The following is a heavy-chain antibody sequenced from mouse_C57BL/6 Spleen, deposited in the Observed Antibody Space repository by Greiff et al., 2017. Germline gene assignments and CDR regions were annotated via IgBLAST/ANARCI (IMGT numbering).Heavy chain of an antibody. CDR3: ARGPYSNSYYAMDY. CDR2: IYPSDSET. Sequence: QVQLQQPGAELVRPGSSVKLSCKASGYTFTSYWMDWVKQRPGQGLEWIGNIYPSDSETHYNQKFKDKATLTVDKSSSTAYMQLSSLTSEDSAVYYCARGPYSNSYYAMDYWGQGTSVTVSS. D-gene: IGHD2-5*01. CDR1: GYTFTSYW. V-gene: IGHV1-61*01. J-gene: IGHJ4*01.